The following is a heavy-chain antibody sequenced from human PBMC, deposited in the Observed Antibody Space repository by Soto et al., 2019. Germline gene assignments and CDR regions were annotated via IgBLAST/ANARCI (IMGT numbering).Heavy chain of an antibody. V-gene: IGHV6-1*01. J-gene: IGHJ6*02. CDR3: AGVVWFRGMDV. CDR2: TYYRSKWIH. CDR1: GDSVSSSSAA. D-gene: IGHD3-16*01. Sequence: SPTLSLTCDISGDSVSSSSAAWNWIRQSPSRGLEWLGRTYYRSKWIHEYTLSMESRITINPDTSKNQFSLHIYSVTPEDTAVYYCAGVVWFRGMDVWGQGTPVTVSS.